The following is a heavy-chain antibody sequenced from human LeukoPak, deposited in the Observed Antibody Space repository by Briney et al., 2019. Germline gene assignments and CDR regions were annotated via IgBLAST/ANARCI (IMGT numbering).Heavy chain of an antibody. J-gene: IGHJ5*02. V-gene: IGHV3-30*02. CDR2: IRYDASNK. D-gene: IGHD1-1*01. Sequence: GSLRLSCAASGFTFSGFGMHWVRQAPGKGLEWVAFIRYDASNKYYADSVKGRFTISRDNSKNTLYLQMNSLRAEDTAVYYCATDVHPGNNWFDPWGQGTLVTVSS. CDR3: ATDVHPGNNWFDP. CDR1: GFTFSGFG.